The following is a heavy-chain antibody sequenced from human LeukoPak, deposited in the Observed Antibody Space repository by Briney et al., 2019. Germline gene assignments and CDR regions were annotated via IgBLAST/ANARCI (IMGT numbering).Heavy chain of an antibody. CDR2: IYTSGST. V-gene: IGHV4-4*07. CDR1: GGSISSYY. Sequence: SETLSLTCTVSGGSISSYYWSWIRQPAGKGLEWIGRIYTSGSTNYNPSLKSRVTMSVDTSKNQFSLKLSSVTAADTAVYYCARESTGSSWGYYYGMDVWGQGTTVTVSS. CDR3: ARESTGSSWGYYYGMDV. J-gene: IGHJ6*02. D-gene: IGHD6-13*01.